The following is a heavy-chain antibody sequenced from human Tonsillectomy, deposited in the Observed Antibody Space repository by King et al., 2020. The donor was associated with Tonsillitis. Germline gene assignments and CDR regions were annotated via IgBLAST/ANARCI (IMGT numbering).Heavy chain of an antibody. V-gene: IGHV4-31*03. D-gene: IGHD3-3*01. J-gene: IGHJ5*02. CDR3: ARTTVTIFGVVILGTWFDP. CDR2: IYYSGST. Sequence: QLQESGPGLVKPSQTLSLTCTVSGGSISSGGYYWRWIRQHPGKGLEWIGYIYYSGSTYYNPSLKSRVTISVDTSKNQFSLKLSSVTAADTAVYYCARTTVTIFGVVILGTWFDPWGQGTLVTVSS. CDR1: GGSISSGGYY.